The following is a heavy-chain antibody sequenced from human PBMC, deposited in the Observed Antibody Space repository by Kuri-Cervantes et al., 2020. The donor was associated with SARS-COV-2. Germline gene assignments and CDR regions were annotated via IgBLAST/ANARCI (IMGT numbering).Heavy chain of an antibody. CDR2: ISSSSSYI. Sequence: GESLKISCAASGFTFSSYSMNWVRQAPGKGLEWVSSISSSSSYIYYADSVKGRFTISRDNSKNTLYLQMNSLRAEDTAVYYCAKDYYSSSSNYFDYWGPGNPGHRLL. CDR1: GFTFSSYS. D-gene: IGHD6-6*01. J-gene: IGHJ4*02. CDR3: AKDYYSSSSNYFDY. V-gene: IGHV3-21*04.